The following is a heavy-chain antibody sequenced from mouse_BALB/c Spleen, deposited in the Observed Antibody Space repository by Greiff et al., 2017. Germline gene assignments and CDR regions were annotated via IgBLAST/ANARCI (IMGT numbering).Heavy chain of an antibody. D-gene: IGHD1-2*01. CDR2: IDPETGGT. J-gene: IGHJ4*01. V-gene: IGHV1-15*01. CDR1: GYTFTDYE. CDR3: TRYLYGYYAMDY. Sequence: VQLQQSGAELVRPGASVTLSCKASGYTFTDYEMHWVKQTPVHGLEWIGAIDPETGGTAYNQKFKGKATLTADKSSSTAYMELRSLTSEDSAVYYCTRYLYGYYAMDYWGQGTSVTVSS.